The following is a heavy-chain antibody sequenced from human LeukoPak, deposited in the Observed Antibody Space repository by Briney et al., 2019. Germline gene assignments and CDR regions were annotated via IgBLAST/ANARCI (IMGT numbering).Heavy chain of an antibody. CDR1: GVTFSSSW. CDR2: IKPDGSEK. V-gene: IGHV3-7*01. D-gene: IGHD1-26*01. CDR3: ARDTVGATDY. Sequence: GGSLRLSCAASGVTFSSSWMSWVRQAPGKGLEWVTNIKPDGSEKYYVDSVKGRFTISRDNAKNSLYLQMNSLRAEDTALYYCARDTVGATDYWGQGTLVTVSS. J-gene: IGHJ4*02.